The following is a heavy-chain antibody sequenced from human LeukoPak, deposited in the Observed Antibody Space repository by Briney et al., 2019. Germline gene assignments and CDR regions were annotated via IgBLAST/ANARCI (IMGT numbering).Heavy chain of an antibody. CDR3: ARDSDPYYYGSGSYYCSVAY. V-gene: IGHV1-69*05. Sequence: SVKVSCKASGGTFSSYAISWVRQAPGQGLEWMGRIIPIFGTANYAQKFQGRVTITTDESTSTPYMELSSLRSEDTAVYYCARDSDPYYYGSGSYYCSVAYWGQGTLVTVSS. CDR1: GGTFSSYA. J-gene: IGHJ4*02. D-gene: IGHD3-10*01. CDR2: IIPIFGTA.